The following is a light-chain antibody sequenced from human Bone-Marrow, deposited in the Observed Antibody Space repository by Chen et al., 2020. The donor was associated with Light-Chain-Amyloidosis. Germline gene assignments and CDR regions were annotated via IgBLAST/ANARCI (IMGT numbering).Light chain of an antibody. CDR1: EDIRVY. V-gene: IGKV1-39*01. CDR2: AAS. J-gene: IGKJ4*01. Sequence: DIQMTQSPSPLSASLGDRVTITCRASEDIRVYLNWYQQKPGKAPKLLIYAASSLQSGVPSRFSGSGSGTDFTLTISSLQPEDFATYYCQQSYSTPLTFGGGTKVEIK. CDR3: QQSYSTPLT.